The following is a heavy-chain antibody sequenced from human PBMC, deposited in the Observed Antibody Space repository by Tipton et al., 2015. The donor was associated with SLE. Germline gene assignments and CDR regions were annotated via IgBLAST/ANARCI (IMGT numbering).Heavy chain of an antibody. V-gene: IGHV4-39*07. CDR1: GGSISRSVNY. Sequence: TLSLTCTVSGGSISRSVNYWGWIRQSPGKGLEWIGSMYYSGTTYYNPSLKSRVTMSLDTSKNQFSLRLSSVTAADTAVYYCARDLPGVTTGQFDYWGQGTLVTVSS. CDR2: MYYSGTT. CDR3: ARDLPGVTTGQFDY. D-gene: IGHD4-11*01. J-gene: IGHJ4*02.